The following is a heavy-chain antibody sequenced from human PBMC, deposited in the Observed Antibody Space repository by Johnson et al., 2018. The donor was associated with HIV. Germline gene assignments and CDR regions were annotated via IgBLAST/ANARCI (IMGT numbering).Heavy chain of an antibody. CDR3: ARPRTTVTQVDAFDI. CDR2: ISSNGGST. D-gene: IGHD4-17*01. J-gene: IGHJ3*02. V-gene: IGHV3-64*01. CDR1: GFTFSSYA. Sequence: VLLVESGGGLVQPGGSLRLSCAASGFTFSSYAMHWVRKAPGKGLEYVSAISSNGGSTYYANSVKGRFTISRDNSKNTLYLQMGSLRAEDMAVYYCARPRTTVTQVDAFDIWGQGTMVTVSS.